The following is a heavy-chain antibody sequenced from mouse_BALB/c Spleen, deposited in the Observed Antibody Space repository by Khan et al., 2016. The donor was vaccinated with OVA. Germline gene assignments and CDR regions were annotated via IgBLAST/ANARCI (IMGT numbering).Heavy chain of an antibody. CDR1: GYTFTEYT. Sequence: VQLQQSGPELVKPGASVKISCKTSGYTFTEYTIHWVKQSHGKSLEWIGRFNPNNGGAHYNQKFKGKATLTVDKSSSTAYMELRSLTSEDSAAYYCARRDYYAYYWYFDVWGAGTTVTVSS. CDR2: FNPNNGGA. V-gene: IGHV1-18*01. CDR3: ARRDYYAYYWYFDV. D-gene: IGHD1-2*01. J-gene: IGHJ1*01.